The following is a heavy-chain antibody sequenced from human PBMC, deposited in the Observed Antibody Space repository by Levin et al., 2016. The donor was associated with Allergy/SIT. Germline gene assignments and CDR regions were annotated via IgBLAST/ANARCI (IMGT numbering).Heavy chain of an antibody. CDR3: AKDSRTTLTWGWYFDL. Sequence: VRQAPGKGLEWVAVLSYDGSGVYYADSVKGRFSISRDISKNALYLQMDSLRAEDTAVYFCAKDSRTTLTWGWYFDLWGRGTLVTVSS. V-gene: IGHV3-30*18. CDR2: LSYDGSGV. J-gene: IGHJ2*01. D-gene: IGHD4-17*01.